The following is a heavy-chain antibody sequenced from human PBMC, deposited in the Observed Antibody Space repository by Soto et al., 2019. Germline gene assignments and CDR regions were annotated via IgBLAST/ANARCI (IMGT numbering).Heavy chain of an antibody. CDR3: AHSPWGAAPDY. D-gene: IGHD3-16*01. CDR1: GFSLSARGVG. J-gene: IGHJ4*02. CDR2: IYWIDDK. Sequence: SGPTLVNPTQTLTLTCSVSGFSLSARGVGVGWIRQPPGKALEWLAIIYWIDDKLYSPSLKSRLTITKDTAENQVVLTMTNMDPVDTATYFCAHSPWGAAPDYWGQGTVVTVSS. V-gene: IGHV2-5*01.